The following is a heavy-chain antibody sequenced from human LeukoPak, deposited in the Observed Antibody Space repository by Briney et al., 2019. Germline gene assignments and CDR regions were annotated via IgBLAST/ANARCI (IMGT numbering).Heavy chain of an antibody. CDR3: ARDPLATDYGGNGLFQH. J-gene: IGHJ1*01. Sequence: SETLSLTCTVSGGSISTYYWSWIRQPPGKGLEWIGNIYYSGSTNYNPSLKSRVTISVDTSKTQFSLKLSSVTAADTAVYYCARDPLATDYGGNGLFQHWGQGTLVTVSS. CDR2: IYYSGST. V-gene: IGHV4-59*01. CDR1: GGSISTYY. D-gene: IGHD4-23*01.